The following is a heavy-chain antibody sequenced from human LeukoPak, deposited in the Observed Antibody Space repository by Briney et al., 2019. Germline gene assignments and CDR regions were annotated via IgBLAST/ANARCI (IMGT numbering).Heavy chain of an antibody. V-gene: IGHV3-74*01. Sequence: GGPLRLSCAASGFTFSSYWMHWVRQAPGKGLVWVSRINNDGSSTSYADSVKGRFTISRDNAKNTLYLQMNSLRAEDMAVYYCARPTKEGSSWYWWFDPWGQGTLVTVSS. J-gene: IGHJ5*02. CDR2: INNDGSST. CDR1: GFTFSSYW. D-gene: IGHD6-13*01. CDR3: ARPTKEGSSWYWWFDP.